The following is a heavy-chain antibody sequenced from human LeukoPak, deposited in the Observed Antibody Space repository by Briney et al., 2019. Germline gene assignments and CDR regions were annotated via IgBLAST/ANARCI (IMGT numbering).Heavy chain of an antibody. CDR1: GGSINSNNKY. V-gene: IGHV4-39*02. CDR2: LYHSGGST. D-gene: IGHD5-18*01. J-gene: IGHJ2*01. Sequence: SETLSLTCTVSGGSINSNNKYWGWIRQPPGKGLEWIGSLYHSGGSTYYNPSLRSRVTMSVDTSKNQISLKLTSVTAADTAVYYCARDEGYSYGTYWYFDLWGRGTLVTVSS. CDR3: ARDEGYSYGTYWYFDL.